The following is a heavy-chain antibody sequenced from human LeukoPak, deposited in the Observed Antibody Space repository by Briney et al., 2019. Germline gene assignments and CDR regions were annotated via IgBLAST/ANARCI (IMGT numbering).Heavy chain of an antibody. J-gene: IGHJ1*01. CDR3: ARHGTAAGPFQL. Sequence: SETLSLTCTVSGGAIDNYYWSWIRQPPGKGLEWIAYVYHSGTINYNPSLESRVTISVDTSKNQFSLRLTSVAAADTAVYYCARHGTAAGPFQLWGQGTLVTVSS. V-gene: IGHV4-59*08. CDR1: GGAIDNYY. CDR2: VYHSGTI. D-gene: IGHD2-21*02.